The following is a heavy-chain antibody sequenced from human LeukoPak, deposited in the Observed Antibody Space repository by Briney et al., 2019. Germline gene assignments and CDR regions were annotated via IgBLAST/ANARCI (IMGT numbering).Heavy chain of an antibody. CDR1: GASFSGFY. CDR3: ARGRGYCSSTSCYHLDV. D-gene: IGHD2-2*01. Sequence: SETLSLTCAVYGASFSGFYWSWIRQPPGKGLEWIGEINHSGSTNYNPSLKRRATISVDTSKNQYSLKLSSVTAADTAVYYCARGRGYCSSTSCYHLDVGGKGTTVTVSS. V-gene: IGHV4-34*01. CDR2: INHSGST. J-gene: IGHJ6*04.